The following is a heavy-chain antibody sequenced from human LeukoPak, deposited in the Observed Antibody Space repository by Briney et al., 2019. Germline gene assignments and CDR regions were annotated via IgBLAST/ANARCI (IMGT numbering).Heavy chain of an antibody. J-gene: IGHJ5*02. V-gene: IGHV4-34*01. CDR3: ARHRDDDYGDYGLRFDP. Sequence: SETLSLTCAVYGGSFSGYYWSWIRQPPGKGLEWIGEINHSGSTNYNPSLKSRVTISVDTSKNQFSLKLSSVTAADTAVYYCARHRDDDYGDYGLRFDPWGQGTLVTVSS. D-gene: IGHD4-17*01. CDR1: GGSFSGYY. CDR2: INHSGST.